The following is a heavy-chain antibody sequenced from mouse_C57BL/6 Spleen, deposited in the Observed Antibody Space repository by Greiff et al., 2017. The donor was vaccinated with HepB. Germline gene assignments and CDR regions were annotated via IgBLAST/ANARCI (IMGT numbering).Heavy chain of an antibody. CDR3: ANGYVYYAMDY. V-gene: IGHV5-17*01. Sequence: EVMLVESGGGLVKPGGSLKLSCAASGFTFSDYGMHWVRQAPEKGLEWVAYISSGSSTIYYADTVKGRFTISRDNAKNTLFLQMTSLRSEDTAMYYCANGYVYYAMDYWGQGTSVTVSS. CDR2: ISSGSSTI. CDR1: GFTFSDYG. J-gene: IGHJ4*01. D-gene: IGHD2-2*01.